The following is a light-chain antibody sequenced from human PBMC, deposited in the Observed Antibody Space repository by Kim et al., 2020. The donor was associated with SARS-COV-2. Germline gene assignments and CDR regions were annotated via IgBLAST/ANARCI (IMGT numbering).Light chain of an antibody. CDR3: QQYYENPRT. J-gene: IGKJ1*01. CDR1: QSVLYSSNNKNY. Sequence: DIVMTQSPDSLSVSLGERATVNCKSSQSVLYSSNNKNYLAWYQQKPGQPPKLLIYWASTRRPGVPDRFSGSGSGTDFTLTISSLQAEDVAVYYCQQYYENPRTFGQGTKVDIK. CDR2: WAS. V-gene: IGKV4-1*01.